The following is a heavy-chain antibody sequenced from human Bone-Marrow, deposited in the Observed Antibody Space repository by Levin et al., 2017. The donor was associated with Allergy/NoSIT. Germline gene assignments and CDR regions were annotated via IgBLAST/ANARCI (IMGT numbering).Heavy chain of an antibody. V-gene: IGHV3-23*01. Sequence: GGSPRLSCAASGFRFSDYVMNWVRQAPGKGLEWVSVISGSGDNTYYADSVKGRFTISRDASKNTLYLQMNSLSAEDTAMYYCVRTPGAIVVTPYFDYWGQGTLVTVSS. J-gene: IGHJ4*02. CDR3: VRTPGAIVVTPYFDY. D-gene: IGHD2-21*01. CDR1: GFRFSDYV. CDR2: ISGSGDNT.